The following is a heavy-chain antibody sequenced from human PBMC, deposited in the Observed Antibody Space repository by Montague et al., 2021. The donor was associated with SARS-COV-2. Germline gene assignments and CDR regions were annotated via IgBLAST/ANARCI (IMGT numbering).Heavy chain of an antibody. CDR3: RVGNYYDSNSDY. CDR1: GFTFSSYV. Sequence: SLRLSCAASGFTFSSYVMSWVRQPPGKGLEWVSAISGSGGSTYYADSVKGRFTISRDNSKNTLYLQMNSLRAEDTAVYYCRVGNYYDSNSDYWGQGTLVTVSS. J-gene: IGHJ4*02. D-gene: IGHD3-22*01. CDR2: ISGSGGST. V-gene: IGHV3-23*01.